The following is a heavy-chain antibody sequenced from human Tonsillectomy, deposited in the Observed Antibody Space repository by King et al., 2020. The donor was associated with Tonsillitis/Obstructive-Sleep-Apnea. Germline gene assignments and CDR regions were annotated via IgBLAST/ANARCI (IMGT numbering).Heavy chain of an antibody. J-gene: IGHJ3*02. V-gene: IGHV3-74*01. Sequence: VQLVESGGGLVQPGGSLRLSCAASGFTFSSYWMHWVRQAPGKGLVWVSRISSDGSSTNYADSVKGRFTISRDNAKNTLHLQMNSLRAEDTAVYYCGRVRCSGVGCPLDAFEIWGQGTMVTVSS. CDR3: GRVRCSGVGCPLDAFEI. D-gene: IGHD2-15*01. CDR2: ISSDGSST. CDR1: GFTFSSYW.